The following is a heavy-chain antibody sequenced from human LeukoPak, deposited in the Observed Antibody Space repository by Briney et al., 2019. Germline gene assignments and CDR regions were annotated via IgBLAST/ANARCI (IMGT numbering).Heavy chain of an antibody. Sequence: GGSLRLSCAASGFTFSDYYMSWIRQAPGKGLEWVSYISSSGSTIYYADSVKGRFTISRDNAKNSLYLQMNSLRAEDTAVYYCASAKTYYYDSSGYYWAPDYWGQGTLVTVSS. CDR3: ASAKTYYYDSSGYYWAPDY. J-gene: IGHJ4*02. D-gene: IGHD3-22*01. V-gene: IGHV3-11*01. CDR1: GFTFSDYY. CDR2: ISSSGSTI.